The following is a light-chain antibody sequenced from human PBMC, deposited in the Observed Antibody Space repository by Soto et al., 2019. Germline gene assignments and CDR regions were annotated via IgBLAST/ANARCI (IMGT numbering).Light chain of an antibody. CDR2: KAS. CDR1: QSFSTW. J-gene: IGKJ4*01. Sequence: DIQMTQSPSTLSASVGDTVTITCRASQSFSTWLAWYQQKPGTPPKLLIYKASTLQSGVPSRFSGSGSGTEFTLTISSLQPEDVAAYYCQKYNSAPLTFGGGTKVDIK. V-gene: IGKV1-5*03. CDR3: QKYNSAPLT.